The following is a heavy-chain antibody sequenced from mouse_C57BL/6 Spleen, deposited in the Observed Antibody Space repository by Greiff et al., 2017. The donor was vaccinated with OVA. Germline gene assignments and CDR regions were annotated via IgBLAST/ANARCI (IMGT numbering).Heavy chain of an antibody. CDR2: IYPGDGDT. CDR1: GYAFSSSW. CDR3: ARQIPDGYYSYWYFDV. Sequence: VQLVESGPELVKPGASVKISCKASGYAFSSSWMNWVKQRPGKGLEWIGRIYPGDGDTNYNGKFKGKATLTADKSSSTAYMQLSSLTSEDSAVYFCARQIPDGYYSYWYFDVWGTGTTVTVSS. D-gene: IGHD2-3*01. V-gene: IGHV1-82*01. J-gene: IGHJ1*03.